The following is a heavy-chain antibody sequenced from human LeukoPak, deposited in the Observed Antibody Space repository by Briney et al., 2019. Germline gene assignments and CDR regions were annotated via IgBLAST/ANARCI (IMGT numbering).Heavy chain of an antibody. D-gene: IGHD1-14*01. CDR2: IYTSGST. V-gene: IGHV4-61*02. Sequence: SETLSLTCTVSGGSISSGSYYWSWIRQPAGKGLEWIGRIYTSGSTNYNPSLKSRVTISVDTSKNQFSLKLSSVTAADTAVYYCATNAPSEPFDYWGQGTLVTVSS. J-gene: IGHJ4*02. CDR1: GGSISSGSYY. CDR3: ATNAPSEPFDY.